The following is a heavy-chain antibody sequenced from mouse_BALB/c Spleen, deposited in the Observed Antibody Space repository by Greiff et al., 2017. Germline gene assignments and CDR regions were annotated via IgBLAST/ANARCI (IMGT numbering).Heavy chain of an antibody. CDR1: GFTFSSYT. V-gene: IGHV5-9*03. Sequence: EVQLVESGGGLVKPGGSLKLSCAASGFTFSSYTMSWVRQTPEKRLEWVATISSGGGNTYYPDSVKGRFTISRDNAKNNLYLQMSSLRSEDTALYYCANYPFAYWGQGTLVTVSA. J-gene: IGHJ3*01. CDR2: ISSGGGNT. D-gene: IGHD5-5*01. CDR3: ANYPFAY.